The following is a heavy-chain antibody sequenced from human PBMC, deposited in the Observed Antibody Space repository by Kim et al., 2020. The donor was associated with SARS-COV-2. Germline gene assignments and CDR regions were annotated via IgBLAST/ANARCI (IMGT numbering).Heavy chain of an antibody. D-gene: IGHD3-10*01. CDR1: GFTFDDYA. V-gene: IGHV3-43*02. CDR3: AKETYYGSGSYYGCCPDY. CDR2: ISGDGGST. J-gene: IGHJ4*02. Sequence: GGSLRLSCAASGFTFDDYAMHWVRQAPGKGLEWVSLISGDGGSTYYADSVKGRFTISRDNSKNSLYLQMNSLRTEDTALYYCAKETYYGSGSYYGCCPDYWGQGTLVTVSS.